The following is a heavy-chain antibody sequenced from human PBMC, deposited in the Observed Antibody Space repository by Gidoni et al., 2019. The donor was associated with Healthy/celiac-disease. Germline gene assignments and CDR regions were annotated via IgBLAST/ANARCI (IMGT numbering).Heavy chain of an antibody. J-gene: IGHJ1*01. CDR2: IDPSDSYT. Sequence: EVQLVQSGAEVKKPGESLRISCKGSGYSCTSYWISWVRQMPGKGLEWMGRIDPSDSYTNYSPSFQGHVTISADKSISTAYLQWSSLKASDTAMYYCARHPYYYDSSGYYFEYFQHWGQGTLVTVSS. V-gene: IGHV5-10-1*01. D-gene: IGHD3-22*01. CDR1: GYSCTSYW. CDR3: ARHPYYYDSSGYYFEYFQH.